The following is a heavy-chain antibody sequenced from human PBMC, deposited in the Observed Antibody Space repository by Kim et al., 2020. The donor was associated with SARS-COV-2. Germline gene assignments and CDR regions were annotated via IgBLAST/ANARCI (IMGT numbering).Heavy chain of an antibody. V-gene: IGHV4-30-2*01. CDR3: ARVRNGDYVRDAFDI. CDR1: GGSISSGGYS. D-gene: IGHD4-17*01. CDR2: IYHSGST. Sequence: SETLSLTCAVSGGSISSGGYSWSWIRQPPGKGLEWIGYIYHSGSTYYNPSLKSRVTISVDRSKNQFSLKLSSVTAADTAVYYCARVRNGDYVRDAFDIWGQGTMVTVSS. J-gene: IGHJ3*02.